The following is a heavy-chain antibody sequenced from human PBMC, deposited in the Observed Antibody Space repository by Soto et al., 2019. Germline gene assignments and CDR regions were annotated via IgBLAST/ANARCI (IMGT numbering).Heavy chain of an antibody. CDR3: AKDRSTVNYYYGMDV. Sequence: PGGSLGHPCAASGFSLSGYAMGSVRPAPEKGLEWVSAISGSGGSTYYADSVKGRFTISRDNSKNTLYLLMNSLRAEDTAVYYCAKDRSTVNYYYGMDVWGQGTTVTVSS. CDR1: GFSLSGYA. CDR2: ISGSGGST. D-gene: IGHD4-17*01. J-gene: IGHJ6*02. V-gene: IGHV3-23*01.